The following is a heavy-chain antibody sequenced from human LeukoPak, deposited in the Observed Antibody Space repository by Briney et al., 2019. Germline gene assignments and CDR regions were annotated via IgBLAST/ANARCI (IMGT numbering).Heavy chain of an antibody. CDR3: ARRVLMRSSSSRFDY. CDR1: GGFISSSSYY. D-gene: IGHD2-2*01. V-gene: IGHV4-39*01. J-gene: IGHJ4*02. Sequence: PSETLSLTCTVSGGFISSSSYYWGWIRQPPGKGLEWIGSIYYSGSTYYNPSLKSRVTISVDTSTNQFSLKLKSVIAADTAVYYCARRVLMRSSSSRFDYWGQGTLVTVSS. CDR2: IYYSGST.